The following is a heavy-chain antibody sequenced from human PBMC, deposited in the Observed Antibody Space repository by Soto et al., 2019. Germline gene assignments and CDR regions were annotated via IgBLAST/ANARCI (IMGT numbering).Heavy chain of an antibody. J-gene: IGHJ6*02. D-gene: IGHD2-15*01. CDR1: GGSISSSSYY. CDR3: ASELVGLYYYYGMDV. V-gene: IGHV4-39*01. CDR2: IYYSGST. Sequence: SETLSLTCTVSGGSISSSSYYWGWIRQPPGKGLEWIGSIYYSGSTYYNPSLKSRVTISVDTSKNQLSLKLSSVTAADTAVYYCASELVGLYYYYGMDVWGQGTTVTVSS.